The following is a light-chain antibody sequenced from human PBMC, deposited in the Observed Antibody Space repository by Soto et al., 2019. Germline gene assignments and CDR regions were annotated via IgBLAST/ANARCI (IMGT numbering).Light chain of an antibody. J-gene: IGKJ5*01. CDR3: QQRSNWIT. Sequence: EIVMTHSPVTLSVSPWERATLSCRASESVRSNLAWYQQRPGQAPRLLIYDASSRATGIPDRFSGSGSGTDFTLTISSLEPEDFAVYYCQQRSNWITFGHGTRLEIK. V-gene: IGKV3-11*01. CDR1: ESVRSN. CDR2: DAS.